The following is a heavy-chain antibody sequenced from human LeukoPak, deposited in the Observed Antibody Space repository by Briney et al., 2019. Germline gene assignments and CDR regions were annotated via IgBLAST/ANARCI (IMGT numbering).Heavy chain of an antibody. D-gene: IGHD1-26*01. CDR3: ARDSSGSYEP. Sequence: SVKVSCKASGYTFTGYYMHWVRQAPGQGLEWMGGIIPIFGTANYAQKFQGRVTITADKSTSTAYMELSSLRSEDTAVYYCARDSSGSYEPWGQGTLVTVSS. V-gene: IGHV1-69*06. CDR1: GYTFTGYY. J-gene: IGHJ5*02. CDR2: IIPIFGTA.